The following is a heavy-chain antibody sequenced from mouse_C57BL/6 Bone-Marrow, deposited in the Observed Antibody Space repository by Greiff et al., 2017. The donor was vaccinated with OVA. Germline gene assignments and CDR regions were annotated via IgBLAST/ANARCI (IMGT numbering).Heavy chain of an antibody. D-gene: IGHD1-1*01. CDR1: GFTFSSYA. Sequence: EVKLQESGGGLVKPGGSLKLSCAASGFTFSSYAMSWVRQTPEKRLEWVATISDGGSYTYYPDNVKGRFTISRDNAKNNLYLQMSHLKSEDTAMYYCARGLRCYWYFDVWGTGTTVTVSS. J-gene: IGHJ1*03. CDR2: ISDGGSYT. V-gene: IGHV5-4*03. CDR3: ARGLRCYWYFDV.